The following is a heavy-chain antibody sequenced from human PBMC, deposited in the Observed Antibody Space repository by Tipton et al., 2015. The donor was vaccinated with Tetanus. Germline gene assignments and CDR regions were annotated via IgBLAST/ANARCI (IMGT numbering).Heavy chain of an antibody. V-gene: IGHV4-59*01. D-gene: IGHD3-9*01. CDR3: ARSPYDVVTGFYYYGVDV. CDR2: ISQSGST. CDR1: GGPISYFY. Sequence: LRLSCTVSGGPISYFYWGWIRRPPGKGQEWIGHISQSGSTQYNASLKGRVTLSIDTSKSQFSLNLSSVTAADTAVYYCARSPYDVVTGFYYYGVDVWGQGTTVTVSS. J-gene: IGHJ6*02.